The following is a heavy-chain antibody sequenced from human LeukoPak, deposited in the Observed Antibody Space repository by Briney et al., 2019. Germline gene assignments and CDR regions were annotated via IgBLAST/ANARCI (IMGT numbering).Heavy chain of an antibody. CDR2: INPSGGST. CDR3: ARDYPSYCSSTSCYTRGFDP. CDR1: GYTFSGYY. V-gene: IGHV1-46*01. J-gene: IGHJ5*02. D-gene: IGHD2-2*02. Sequence: ASVKVSCKASGYTFSGYYMHWVRQAPGQGLEWMGIINPSGGSTSYAQKFQGRVTMTRDMSTSTVYMELSSLRSEDTAAYYCARDYPSYCSSTSCYTRGFDPWGQGTLVTVSS.